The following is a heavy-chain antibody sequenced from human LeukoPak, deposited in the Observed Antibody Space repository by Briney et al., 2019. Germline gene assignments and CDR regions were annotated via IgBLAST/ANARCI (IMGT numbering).Heavy chain of an antibody. CDR1: GFTFSSNY. J-gene: IGHJ3*02. Sequence: GGSLRLSCAASGFTFSSNYMSWVRQAPGKGLEWVSVIYGRGSTYYADSVKGRFTISRDNSKNTLYLQMNSLRAEDTAVYYCARSRDSSGYYGRGDAFDIWGQGTMVTVSS. CDR3: ARSRDSSGYYGRGDAFDI. CDR2: IYGRGST. V-gene: IGHV3-53*01. D-gene: IGHD3-22*01.